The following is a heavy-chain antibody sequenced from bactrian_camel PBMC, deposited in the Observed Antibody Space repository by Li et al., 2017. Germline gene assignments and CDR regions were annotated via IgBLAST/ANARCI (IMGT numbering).Heavy chain of an antibody. CDR3: AAGCPIWTGLLSGD. CDR1: GSSSSSLC. J-gene: IGHJ4*01. Sequence: HVQLVESGGGSVQAGGSLGLSCAVSGSSSSSLCMGWFRQAPGKEREGLVAVDSDDAQGYAASVKDRFSISRDNAKNTLTLQMNSLKPEDTAMYYCAAGCPIWTGLLSGDWGQGTQVTVS. D-gene: IGHD2*01. V-gene: IGHV3S53*01. CDR2: VDSDDAQ.